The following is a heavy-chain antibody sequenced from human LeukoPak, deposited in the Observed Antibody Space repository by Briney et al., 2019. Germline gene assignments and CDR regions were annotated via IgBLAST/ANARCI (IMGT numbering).Heavy chain of an antibody. Sequence: ASVKVSCKASGYTFTTSGVSWVRQAPGQGLEWMGWISPYNGNTNYAQKVQGRVTMTTDTSTSTAHMELRTLRSDDTAVYYCARGLGATTFADFDYWGQGTLVTVSS. CDR2: ISPYNGNT. J-gene: IGHJ4*02. CDR3: ARGLGATTFADFDY. D-gene: IGHD1-26*01. CDR1: GYTFTTSG. V-gene: IGHV1-18*01.